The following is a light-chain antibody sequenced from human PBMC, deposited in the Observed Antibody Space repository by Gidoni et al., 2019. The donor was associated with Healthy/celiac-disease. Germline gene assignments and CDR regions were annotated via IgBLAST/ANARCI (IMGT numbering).Light chain of an antibody. Sequence: QLVLTQSPSASASLGASLKLTCTLSSGHSSYAIAWHQQQPEKRHRYLMKLNSDGSHSKGDGIPDRFSGSSSGAERYLTISSLQSEDEADYYCQTWGTGMGVFGGGTKLTVL. CDR2: LNSDGSH. CDR1: SGHSSYA. J-gene: IGLJ3*02. CDR3: QTWGTGMGV. V-gene: IGLV4-69*01.